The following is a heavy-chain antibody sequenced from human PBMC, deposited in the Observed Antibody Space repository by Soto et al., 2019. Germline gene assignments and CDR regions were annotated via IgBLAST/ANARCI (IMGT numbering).Heavy chain of an antibody. D-gene: IGHD3-10*01. V-gene: IGHV1-8*01. CDR1: GYTLTSYD. J-gene: IGHJ6*03. CDR3: ARGKLVTSGGGWDYYYYYMDV. Sequence: ASVKVSCKASGYTLTSYDINWVRQATGKGLEWMRWMNPNSGNTGYAQKFQGRVTITRNTSISTAYMELSSLRSEDTAVYYCARGKLVTSGGGWDYYYYYMDVWGKGTTVTVSS. CDR2: MNPNSGNT.